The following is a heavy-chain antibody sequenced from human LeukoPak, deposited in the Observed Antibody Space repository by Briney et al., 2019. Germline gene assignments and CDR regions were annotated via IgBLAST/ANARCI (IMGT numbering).Heavy chain of an antibody. CDR1: GXTFSSYA. J-gene: IGHJ4*02. D-gene: IGHD6-19*01. CDR3: ARDGSYSSGWYFFDY. V-gene: IGHV3-30-3*01. Sequence: GGSLRLSCAASGXTFSSYAMHWVRQAPGKGLEWVAVISYDGSNKYYADSVKGRFTISRDNSKNTLYLQMNSLRAEDTAVYYCARDGSYSSGWYFFDYWGQGTLVTVSS. CDR2: ISYDGSNK.